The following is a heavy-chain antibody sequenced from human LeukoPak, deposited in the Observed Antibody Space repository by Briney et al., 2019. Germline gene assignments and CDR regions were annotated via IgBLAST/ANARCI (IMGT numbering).Heavy chain of an antibody. Sequence: GGSLRLSCAASGFTFSYYAMHWVRQAPGKGLEWVAVISYDGSNKYYADSVKGRFTISRDNSNNTLNLQVNSLRADDTAVYYCARADSMVVTARIDYWGQGTLVIVSS. CDR2: ISYDGSNK. J-gene: IGHJ4*02. D-gene: IGHD2-21*02. CDR1: GFTFSYYA. V-gene: IGHV3-30*01. CDR3: ARADSMVVTARIDY.